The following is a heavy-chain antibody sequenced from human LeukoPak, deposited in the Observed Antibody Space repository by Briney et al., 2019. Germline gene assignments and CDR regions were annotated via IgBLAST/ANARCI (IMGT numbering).Heavy chain of an antibody. D-gene: IGHD2-2*01. CDR2: IYYTGST. CDR3: ARLSCGSTSCPFDY. CDR1: GGSISSGGYY. Sequence: SETLSLTCTVSGGSISSGGYYWSWIRQLPGKGLEWIGYIYYTGSTNYNPSLKSRVTISVDTSKNQFSLKLSSVTAADTAVYYCARLSCGSTSCPFDYWGQGTLVTVSS. J-gene: IGHJ4*02. V-gene: IGHV4-31*03.